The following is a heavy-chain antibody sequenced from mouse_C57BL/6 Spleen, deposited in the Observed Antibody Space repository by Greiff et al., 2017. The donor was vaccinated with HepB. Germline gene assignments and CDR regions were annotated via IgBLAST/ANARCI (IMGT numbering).Heavy chain of an antibody. CDR2: IYPGDGDT. J-gene: IGHJ2*01. V-gene: IGHV1-82*01. CDR1: GYAFSSSW. Sequence: QVQLQQSGPELVKPGASVKISCKASGYAFSSSWMNWVKQRPGKGLEWIGRIYPGDGDTNYNGKFKGKATLTADKSSSTAYMQLSSLTSEDSAVYFCALLLRSYFDYWGQGTTLTVSS. CDR3: ALLLRSYFDY. D-gene: IGHD1-1*01.